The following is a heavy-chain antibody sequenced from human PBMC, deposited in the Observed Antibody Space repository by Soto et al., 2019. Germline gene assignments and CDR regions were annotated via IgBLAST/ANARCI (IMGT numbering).Heavy chain of an antibody. Sequence: EVQVLESGGGLVQPGGSLRLSCEGSGFTVSSHAMTWIRQAPGKGPVWVSTITADGGTYYADSVKGRFAMSRDTSESTLYLQMNRLGAEDTAAYYSAPHVSCSGGSCQYDAFAIRGQGTMVTVSS. CDR3: APHVSCSGGSCQYDAFAI. CDR1: GFTVSSHA. V-gene: IGHV3-23*01. D-gene: IGHD2-15*01. J-gene: IGHJ3*02. CDR2: ITADGGT.